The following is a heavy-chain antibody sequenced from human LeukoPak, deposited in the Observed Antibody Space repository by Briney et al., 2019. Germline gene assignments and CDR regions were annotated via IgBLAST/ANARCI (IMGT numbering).Heavy chain of an antibody. CDR1: GFTFSDAW. D-gene: IGHD6-25*01. CDR3: TTRRQDGC. Sequence: TGGSLRLSCVASGFTFSDAWMSWVRQAPGKGLEWVGRIKSKIDGGTIDYGAPVKGRFTFSRDDSRNTLYLQMNSLKTEDTAVYYCTTRRQDGCWGQGTLVTVS. V-gene: IGHV3-15*01. CDR2: IKSKIDGGTI. J-gene: IGHJ4*02.